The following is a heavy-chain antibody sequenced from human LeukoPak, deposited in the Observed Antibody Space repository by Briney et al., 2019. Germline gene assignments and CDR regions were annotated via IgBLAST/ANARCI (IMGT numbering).Heavy chain of an antibody. V-gene: IGHV1-69*06. CDR2: IIPIFGTA. CDR3: ARGLDYYDSSGYYWSDY. J-gene: IGHJ4*02. CDR1: GGTFSSYA. D-gene: IGHD3-22*01. Sequence: SVKVSCKASGGTFSSYAISWVRRAPGQGLEWMGRIIPIFGTANYAQKFQGRVTITADKSTSTAYMELSSLRSEDTAVYYCARGLDYYDSSGYYWSDYWGQGTLVTVSS.